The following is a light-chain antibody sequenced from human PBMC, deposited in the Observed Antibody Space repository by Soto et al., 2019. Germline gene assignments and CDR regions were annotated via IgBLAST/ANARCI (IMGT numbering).Light chain of an antibody. CDR1: SSDVGSYNL. V-gene: IGLV2-14*02. CDR2: EGS. J-gene: IGLJ1*01. CDR3: CSYTSTNTQV. Sequence: QSALTQPASVSGSPGQSITISCTGISSDVGSYNLVSWYRQHPGKAPKLIIYEGSKRPSGISNRLSGSKSGNAASLTIFGLQAEDEADYYCCSYTSTNTQVFGTGTKLTVL.